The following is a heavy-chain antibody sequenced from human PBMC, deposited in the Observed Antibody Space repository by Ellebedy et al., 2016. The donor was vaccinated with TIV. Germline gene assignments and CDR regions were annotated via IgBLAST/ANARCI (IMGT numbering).Heavy chain of an antibody. CDR3: ARRSRSSMDV. Sequence: GGSLRLSXKGSGYSFTSYWIGWVRQMPGKGLEWMGIIYPGDSDTRYSPSFQGQVTISADKSISTAYLQWSSLKASDTAMYYCARRSRSSMDVWGQGTTVTVSS. CDR2: IYPGDSDT. D-gene: IGHD5/OR15-5a*01. CDR1: GYSFTSYW. J-gene: IGHJ6*02. V-gene: IGHV5-51*01.